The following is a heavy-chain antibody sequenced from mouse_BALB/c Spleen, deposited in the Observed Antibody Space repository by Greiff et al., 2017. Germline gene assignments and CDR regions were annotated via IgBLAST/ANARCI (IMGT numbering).Heavy chain of an antibody. Sequence: DVKLVESGGGLVQPGGSMKLSCVASGFTFSNYWMNWVRQSPEKGLEWVAEIRLKSNNYATHYAESVKGRFTISRDDSKSSVYLQMNNLRAEDTGIYYCTPLYYGSSYAMDYWGQGTSVTVSS. V-gene: IGHV6-6*02. CDR1: GFTFSNYW. CDR3: TPLYYGSSYAMDY. J-gene: IGHJ4*01. D-gene: IGHD1-1*01. CDR2: IRLKSNNYAT.